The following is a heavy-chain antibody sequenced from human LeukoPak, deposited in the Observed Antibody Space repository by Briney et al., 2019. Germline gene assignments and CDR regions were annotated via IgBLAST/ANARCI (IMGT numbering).Heavy chain of an antibody. CDR1: GYSISSGYY. Sequence: PSETLSLTCAVSGYSISSGYYWGWIRQPPGKGLEWIGSIYHSGSTYYNPSLKSRVTISVDTSKNQFSLKLSSVTAADTAVYYCARDKRAYYYYMDVWGKGTTVTVSS. CDR2: IYHSGST. CDR3: ARDKRAYYYYMDV. V-gene: IGHV4-38-2*02. J-gene: IGHJ6*03.